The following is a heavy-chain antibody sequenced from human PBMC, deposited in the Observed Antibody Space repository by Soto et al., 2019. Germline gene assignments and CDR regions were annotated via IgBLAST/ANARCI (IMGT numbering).Heavy chain of an antibody. D-gene: IGHD3-3*01. V-gene: IGHV4-31*03. Sequence: QVQLQESGPGLVKPSQTLSLTCTVSGGSISSGGYYWSWIRQHPGKGLEWIGYIYYSGSTYYNPSLKSRVTISVDTSKHQFSLKLSSVTAADTAVYYCARDERRYYDFWSGYYPYYYYYGMDVWGQGTTVTVSS. CDR3: ARDERRYYDFWSGYYPYYYYYGMDV. CDR2: IYYSGST. J-gene: IGHJ6*02. CDR1: GGSISSGGYY.